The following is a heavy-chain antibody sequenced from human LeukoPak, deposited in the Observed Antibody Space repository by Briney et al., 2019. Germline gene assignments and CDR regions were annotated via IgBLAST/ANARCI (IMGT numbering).Heavy chain of an antibody. V-gene: IGHV4-38-2*02. J-gene: IGHJ4*02. CDR3: ARVGITIFGVDWYYFDY. CDR2: IYHSGST. D-gene: IGHD3-3*01. Sequence: SETLSLTCTVSGYSISSGYYWGWIRQPPGKGLEWIGSIYHSGSTYYNPSLKSRVTISVDTSKNQSSLKLSSVTAADTAVYYCARVGITIFGVDWYYFDYWGQGTLVTVSS. CDR1: GYSISSGYY.